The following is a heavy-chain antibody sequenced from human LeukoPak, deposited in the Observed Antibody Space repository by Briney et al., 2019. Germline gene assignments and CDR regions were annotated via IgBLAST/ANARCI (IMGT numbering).Heavy chain of an antibody. D-gene: IGHD1-14*01. CDR3: ARDPTGLDY. CDR1: GYTFTGYY. Sequence: ASVKVSCKASGYTFTGYYMHWVRQAPGQGLEWMGWINPNSGGTNNAQKFQGRVTMTTDTSTSTAYMELRSLRSDDTAVYYCARDPTGLDYWGQGTLVTVSS. J-gene: IGHJ4*02. CDR2: INPNSGGT. V-gene: IGHV1-2*02.